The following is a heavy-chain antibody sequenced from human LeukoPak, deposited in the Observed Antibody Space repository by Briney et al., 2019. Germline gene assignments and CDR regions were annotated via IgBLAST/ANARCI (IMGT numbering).Heavy chain of an antibody. Sequence: GGSLRLSCAASGFTFSSYAMHWVRQAPGKGLEWVAVISYDGSNKYYADSVKGRFTISRDNSKNTLYLQMNSLRAEDTAVYYCARDFWYSGSYSPTLGYWGQGTLVTVSS. CDR3: ARDFWYSGSYSPTLGY. CDR2: ISYDGSNK. J-gene: IGHJ4*02. CDR1: GFTFSSYA. V-gene: IGHV3-30*04. D-gene: IGHD1-26*01.